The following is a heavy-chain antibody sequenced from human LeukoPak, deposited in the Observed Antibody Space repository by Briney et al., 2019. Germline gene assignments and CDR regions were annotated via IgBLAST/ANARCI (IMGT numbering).Heavy chain of an antibody. CDR1: GYTFTSYG. D-gene: IGHD6-13*01. CDR3: ARESTYSNSHWFDP. CDR2: ISAYNGNT. Sequence: ASVKVSCKASGYTFTSYGISWVRQAPGQGLEWMGWISAYNGNTNYAQKLQGRVTMTTDTSTSTAYMELRSLRSDDTAVYYCARESTYSNSHWFDPWGQGTLVTVSS. J-gene: IGHJ5*02. V-gene: IGHV1-18*01.